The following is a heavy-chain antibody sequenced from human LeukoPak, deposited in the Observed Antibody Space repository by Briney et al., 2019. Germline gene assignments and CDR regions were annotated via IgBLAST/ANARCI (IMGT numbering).Heavy chain of an antibody. D-gene: IGHD2-2*01. CDR2: ISSSGNHI. J-gene: IGHJ4*02. Sequence: GGSLRLSCAASGFTFSSYTMNWVRQAPGKGLEWVSSISSSGNHIYYADSVKGRFTISRDNARNSLSLQMNSLRAKDTAVYYCARSQPPDYWGQGTLVPVSS. V-gene: IGHV3-21*01. CDR3: ARSQPPDY. CDR1: GFTFSSYT.